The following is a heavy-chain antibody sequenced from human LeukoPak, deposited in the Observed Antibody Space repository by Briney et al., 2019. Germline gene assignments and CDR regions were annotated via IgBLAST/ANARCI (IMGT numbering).Heavy chain of an antibody. D-gene: IGHD1-1*01. J-gene: IGHJ3*02. CDR1: GFTFSSYA. CDR3: ARERSAWRI. CDR2: ISSNGGST. Sequence: PGGSLRLSCAASGFTFSSYAMHWVCQAPGKGLEYVSAISSNGGSTYYANSVKGRFIVSRDNTKNSLYLQMNSLRAEDTAVYYCARERSAWRIWGQGTMVTVSP. V-gene: IGHV3-64*01.